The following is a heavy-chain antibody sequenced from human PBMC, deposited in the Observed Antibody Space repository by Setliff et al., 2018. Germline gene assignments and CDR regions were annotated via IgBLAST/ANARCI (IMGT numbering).Heavy chain of an antibody. Sequence: GGSLRLSCAVSGLRFSDAWVSWVRQAPGKGLEWAGRIKSYGSGGTIDYAAPVEGRFTISRDNSKNTVYLQMSSLKIEDTAVYYCVHNADFIGTFNTWGQGTMVTVSS. J-gene: IGHJ3*01. V-gene: IGHV3-15*01. CDR2: IKSYGSGGTI. CDR1: GLRFSDAW. D-gene: IGHD2-8*01. CDR3: VHNADFIGTFNT.